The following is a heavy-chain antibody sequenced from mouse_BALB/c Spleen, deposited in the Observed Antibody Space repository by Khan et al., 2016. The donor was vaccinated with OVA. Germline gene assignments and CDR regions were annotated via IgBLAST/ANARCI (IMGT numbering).Heavy chain of an antibody. CDR1: GFTFSNYA. V-gene: IGHV5-9-3*01. J-gene: IGHJ2*01. CDR3: ASTPGYYGSNYFDY. Sequence: EVELVESGGGLVKPGGSLKFSCAASGFTFSNYAMSWVRQTPEKRLEWVATISSGGSYTYYPDSVKGRFTISRDQAKNTLYLQMCSLRSEDTAMYYCASTPGYYGSNYFDYWGQGTTLTVSS. CDR2: ISSGGSYT. D-gene: IGHD1-1*01.